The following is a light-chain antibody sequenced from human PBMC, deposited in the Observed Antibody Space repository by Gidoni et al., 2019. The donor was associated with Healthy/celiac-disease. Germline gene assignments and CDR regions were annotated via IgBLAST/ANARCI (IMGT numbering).Light chain of an antibody. V-gene: IGKV1-39*01. J-gene: IGKJ1*01. CDR2: AAS. CDR1: QRISSY. CDR3: QQSYSNPRT. Sequence: IQLTQQPSSLSASVGERVTITCRASQRISSYLNWYQQKPGKAPKLLIYAASSLQSGVPSRFSGSGSGTDFTLTISSLQPEDFATYYCQQSYSNPRTFGQGTKVEIK.